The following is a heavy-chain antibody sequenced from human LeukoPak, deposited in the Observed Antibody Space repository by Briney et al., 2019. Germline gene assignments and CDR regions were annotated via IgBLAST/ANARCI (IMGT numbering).Heavy chain of an antibody. CDR3: ARVRLADERAWAY. D-gene: IGHD3-3*02. Sequence: ASVKVSYKASGYTFSDFYIHWVRQAPGQGLEYVGWITPKSGDTYSPQRFQGRVTMTRDASISTAYMELSSLRSDDTAVYFCARVRLADERAWAYWGQGTLITVSS. V-gene: IGHV1-2*02. CDR2: ITPKSGDT. J-gene: IGHJ4*02. CDR1: GYTFSDFY.